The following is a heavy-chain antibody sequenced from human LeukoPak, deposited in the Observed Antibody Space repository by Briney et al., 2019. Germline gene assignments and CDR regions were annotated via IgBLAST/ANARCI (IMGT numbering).Heavy chain of an antibody. J-gene: IGHJ6*03. V-gene: IGHV3-21*01. CDR2: ISSSSSYI. D-gene: IGHD2-15*01. Sequence: GGSLRLSCAASGFTFSSYSMNWVRQAPGKGLEWVSSISSSSSYIYYADSVKGRFTISRDNAKNSLYLQMNSLRAEDTAVYYCARRGLAGYCSGGSCQDVYYYYYMDVWGKGTTVTVSS. CDR3: ARRGLAGYCSGGSCQDVYYYYYMDV. CDR1: GFTFSSYS.